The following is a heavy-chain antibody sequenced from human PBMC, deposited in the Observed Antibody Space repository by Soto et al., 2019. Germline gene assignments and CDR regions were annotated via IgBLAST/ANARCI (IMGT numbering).Heavy chain of an antibody. J-gene: IGHJ4*02. V-gene: IGHV1-3*01. CDR3: AREVKGVTSFDY. CDR2: LNGGVDGT. Sequence: QVRLIQSGPEMMQPGASVRVSCTASGFTALSYAFHWVRQAPGQGPEWLGWLNGGVDGTSYSQRLQGRVTISRDTSTNTGYLEVKSLTSEDTAVYYCAREVKGVTSFDYWGQGTLVTVSS. CDR1: GFTALSYA. D-gene: IGHD3-10*01.